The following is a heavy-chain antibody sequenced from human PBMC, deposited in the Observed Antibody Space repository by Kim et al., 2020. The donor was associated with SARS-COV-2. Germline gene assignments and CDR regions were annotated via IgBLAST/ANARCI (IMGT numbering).Heavy chain of an antibody. D-gene: IGHD2-21*02. Sequence: SETLSLTCAVYGGSFSGYYWSWIRQPPGKGLEWIGEINHSGSTNYNPSLKSRVTISVDTSKNQFSLKLSSVTAADTAVYYCARAHRVVTAIRRPLGSDAFDIWGQGTMVTVSS. CDR3: ARAHRVVTAIRRPLGSDAFDI. CDR2: INHSGST. V-gene: IGHV4-34*01. CDR1: GGSFSGYY. J-gene: IGHJ3*02.